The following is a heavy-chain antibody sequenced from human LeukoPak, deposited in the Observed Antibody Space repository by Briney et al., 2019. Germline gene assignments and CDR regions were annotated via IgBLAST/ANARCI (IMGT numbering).Heavy chain of an antibody. V-gene: IGHV1-69*06. CDR3: AASSGYYYYYFDY. J-gene: IGHJ4*02. CDR2: IIPIFGTA. Sequence: SVKVSCKASGGTFSSYAISWVRQAPGQGLEWMGEIIPIFGTANYAQKFQGRVTITADKSTSTAYMELSSLRSEDTAVYYCAASSGYYYYYFDYWGQGTLVTVSS. CDR1: GGTFSSYA. D-gene: IGHD3-22*01.